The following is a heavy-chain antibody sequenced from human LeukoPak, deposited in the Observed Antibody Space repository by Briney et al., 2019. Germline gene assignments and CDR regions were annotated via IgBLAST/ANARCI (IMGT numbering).Heavy chain of an antibody. Sequence: GASVKVSCKVSGYTLTELSMHWVRQAPGKGLEWMGWINTNTGNPTYAQGFTGRFVFSLDSSISTAYLQISSLKAEDTAVYYCARVGGYCSDGNCYPKYWGQGTLVTVSS. CDR1: GYTLTELS. D-gene: IGHD2-15*01. CDR2: INTNTGNP. J-gene: IGHJ4*02. CDR3: ARVGGYCSDGNCYPKY. V-gene: IGHV7-4-1*02.